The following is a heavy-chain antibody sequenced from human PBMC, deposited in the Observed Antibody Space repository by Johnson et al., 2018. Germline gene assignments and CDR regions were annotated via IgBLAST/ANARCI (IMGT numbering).Heavy chain of an antibody. CDR3: ARDGDHPTARTNAFDI. CDR2: IWYDGNNK. Sequence: QVQLVQSGGGVVQPGRSLRLSCAASGFTFSSYGMHWVRQAPGKGLEWVAVIWYDGNNKYYADSVKGRFTISRDNSKNTLYLQMNSLRAEDTAVYYCARDGDHPTARTNAFDIWGQGTMVTVSS. D-gene: IGHD6-6*01. V-gene: IGHV3-33*08. CDR1: GFTFSSYG. J-gene: IGHJ3*02.